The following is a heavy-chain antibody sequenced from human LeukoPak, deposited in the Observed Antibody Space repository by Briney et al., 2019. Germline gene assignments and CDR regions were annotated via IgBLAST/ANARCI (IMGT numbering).Heavy chain of an antibody. V-gene: IGHV4-59*01. CDR3: ARGSRYCSTTSCSSFDY. CDR1: RGSISSYY. D-gene: IGHD2-2*01. Sequence: SETPSLTCTVSRGSISSYYWNWIRQSPRRGLEWIGYMFHSGSPNYNPSLKSRVAISIDTSKNQSSLKLSSVTAADTAVYYCARGSRYCSTTSCSSFDYWGQGTLVTVSS. CDR2: MFHSGSP. J-gene: IGHJ4*02.